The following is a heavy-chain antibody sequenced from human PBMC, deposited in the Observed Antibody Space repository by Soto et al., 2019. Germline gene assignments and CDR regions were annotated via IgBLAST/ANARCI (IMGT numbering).Heavy chain of an antibody. CDR1: GGTISTYA. J-gene: IGHJ3*02. CDR2: IIPIFRTP. Sequence: VLLVQSGAEVKQPGSSVKVSCKASGGTISTYAITWVRQAPGQGLEWVGGIIPIFRTPNYAQNLQGRVTITADESTSTAYMELSNLRSEDTAVYYCARGDGDHNAFEIWGQGTVVTVSS. V-gene: IGHV1-69*12. CDR3: ARGDGDHNAFEI. D-gene: IGHD1-20*01.